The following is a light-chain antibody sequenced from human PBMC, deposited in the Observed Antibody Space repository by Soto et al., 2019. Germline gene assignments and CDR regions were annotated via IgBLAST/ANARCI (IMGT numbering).Light chain of an antibody. V-gene: IGKV1-39*01. J-gene: IGKJ2*01. CDR1: QSISRY. CDR3: QQSYTSPYT. Sequence: DIQMTQSPSSLSASVGDRVTITCRASQSISRYLNWYRQKPGKAPSLLIYGASNLQRGVPSRFTGSGSGTEFTLTISSLQPEDFAAFYCQQSYTSPYTFGQGTKLEIK. CDR2: GAS.